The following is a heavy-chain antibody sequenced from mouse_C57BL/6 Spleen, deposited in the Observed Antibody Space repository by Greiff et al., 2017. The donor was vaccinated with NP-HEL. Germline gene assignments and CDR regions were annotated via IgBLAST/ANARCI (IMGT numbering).Heavy chain of an antibody. V-gene: IGHV6-6*01. CDR1: GFTFSDAW. Sequence: EVQLVESGGGLVQPGGSMKLSCAASGFTFSDAWMDWVRQSPEKGLEWVAEIRNKANNHATYYAESVKGRFTISRDDSKSSVYLQMNSLRAEDTGIYYCTRHGYYGYWYFDVWGTGTTVTVSS. J-gene: IGHJ1*03. CDR2: IRNKANNHAT. CDR3: TRHGYYGYWYFDV. D-gene: IGHD2-3*01.